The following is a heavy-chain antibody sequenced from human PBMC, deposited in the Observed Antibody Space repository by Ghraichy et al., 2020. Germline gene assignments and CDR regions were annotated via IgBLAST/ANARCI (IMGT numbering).Heavy chain of an antibody. J-gene: IGHJ4*02. D-gene: IGHD3-10*01. CDR3: ARRNSYYGRDDY. Sequence: SETLSLTCTVSGGSISSSSYYWGWIRQPPGKGLEWIGSIYYSGSTYYNPSLKSRVTISVDTSKNQFSLKLSSVTAADTAVYYCARRNSYYGRDDYWGQGTLVTVSS. CDR2: IYYSGST. CDR1: GGSISSSSYY. V-gene: IGHV4-39*07.